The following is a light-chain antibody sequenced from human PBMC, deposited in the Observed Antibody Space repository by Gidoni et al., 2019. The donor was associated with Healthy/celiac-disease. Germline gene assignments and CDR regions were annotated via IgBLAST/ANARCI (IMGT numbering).Light chain of an antibody. V-gene: IGKV1-39*01. CDR3: QQSYNTPPWT. Sequence: DIQMTQSPSSLSASVGDRVTITYRASQSISSYLNWYQQKPGKAPKLLIYAASSLQSGVPSRFSSGGSGTDFTLTISSLQPEDFATYYCQQSYNTPPWTFGQGTKVEIK. CDR2: AAS. J-gene: IGKJ1*01. CDR1: QSISSY.